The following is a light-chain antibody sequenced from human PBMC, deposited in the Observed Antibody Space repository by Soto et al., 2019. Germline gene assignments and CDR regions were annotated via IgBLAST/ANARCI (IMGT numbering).Light chain of an antibody. CDR1: GSDVGGYNY. Sequence: QSVLTQPASVSGSPGQSITISCTGTGSDVGGYNYVSWYQQHAGKAPKVMIYDVSNRPSGVSNRFSGSKSGNMASLTISGLQAEDEADYYCSSYTSASTPLVFGGGTQLTVL. J-gene: IGLJ2*01. V-gene: IGLV2-14*01. CDR2: DVS. CDR3: SSYTSASTPLV.